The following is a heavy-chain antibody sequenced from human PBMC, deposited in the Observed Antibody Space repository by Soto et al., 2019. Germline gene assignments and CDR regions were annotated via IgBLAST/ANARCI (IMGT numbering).Heavy chain of an antibody. CDR1: GYTFTSYG. CDR3: ARDRDSYCSGGSCYYFDY. CDR2: ISAYNGNT. Sequence: QVQLVQSGAEVKKPGASVKVSCKASGYTFTSYGISWVRQAPGQGLEWMGWISAYNGNTNYAQKLQGRVTMTTDTSTSIAYMELRSLRSDDTAVYYCARDRDSYCSGGSCYYFDYWGQGTLVTVSS. V-gene: IGHV1-18*01. J-gene: IGHJ4*02. D-gene: IGHD2-15*01.